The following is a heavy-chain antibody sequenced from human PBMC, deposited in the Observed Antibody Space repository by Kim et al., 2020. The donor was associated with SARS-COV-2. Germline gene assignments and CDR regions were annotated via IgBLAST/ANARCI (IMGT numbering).Heavy chain of an antibody. J-gene: IGHJ4*02. V-gene: IGHV3-9*01. CDR3: AKDMGVGGSSPTFDY. CDR1: GFTFGDYA. D-gene: IGHD6-6*01. CDR2: ISWNSGSI. Sequence: GGSLRLSCAASGFTFGDYAMHWVRQAPGKGLEWVSGISWNSGSIGYADSVKGRFTISRDNAKNSLYLQMNSLRAEDTALYYCAKDMGVGGSSPTFDYWGQGTLVTVSS.